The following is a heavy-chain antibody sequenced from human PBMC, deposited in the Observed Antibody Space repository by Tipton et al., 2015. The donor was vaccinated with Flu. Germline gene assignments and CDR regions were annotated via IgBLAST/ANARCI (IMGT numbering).Heavy chain of an antibody. V-gene: IGHV4-59*01. Sequence: GLVKPSETLSLTCSVSSGSLSSFHWSWIRQSPGKGLEWIGYIFYSGSTNYNPSLKSRVTISVDTSKNQFSLKLSSVTAADTAVYYCARVVCSGGSCYSGHYYGLDVWGQGTTVTVSS. J-gene: IGHJ6*02. D-gene: IGHD2-15*01. CDR2: IFYSGST. CDR1: SGSLSSFH. CDR3: ARVVCSGGSCYSGHYYGLDV.